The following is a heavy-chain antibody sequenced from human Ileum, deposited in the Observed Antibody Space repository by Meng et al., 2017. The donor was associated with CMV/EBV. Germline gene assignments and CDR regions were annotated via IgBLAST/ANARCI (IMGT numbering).Heavy chain of an antibody. CDR2: IYQTGST. J-gene: IGHJ5*02. CDR1: GASIKSDIW. D-gene: IGHD1-14*01. V-gene: IGHV4-4*02. CDR3: AISPNQDPGP. Sequence: LICAVSGASIKSDIWWSWVRQPPGKGLEWIGEIYQTGSTNYNPSLKSRVTISMDKSKNQFSLNLSSVTAADTAFYYCAISPNQDPGPWGQGTLVTVSS.